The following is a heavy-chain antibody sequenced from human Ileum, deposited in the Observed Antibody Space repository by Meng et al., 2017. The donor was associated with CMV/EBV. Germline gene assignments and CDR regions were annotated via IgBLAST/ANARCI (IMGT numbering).Heavy chain of an antibody. D-gene: IGHD6-13*01. CDR1: GFTFSNYG. CDR3: AKDIDLATGTPRLPDH. Sequence: QGELVESGGGVVQPGRSLRLSCAASGFTFSNYGMHWVRQAPGSGLEWVAAIQYDGSIEYYLDSVRGRFAIARDNSKSTVYLQMSSLRVEDTGLYYCAKDIDLATGTPRLPDHWGQGTLVTVSS. CDR2: IQYDGSIE. V-gene: IGHV3-30*02. J-gene: IGHJ4*02.